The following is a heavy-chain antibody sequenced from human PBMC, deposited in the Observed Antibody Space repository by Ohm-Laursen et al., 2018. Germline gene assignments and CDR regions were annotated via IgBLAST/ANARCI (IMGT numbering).Heavy chain of an antibody. Sequence: SLRLSCAASGFTFSSYAMNWVRQAPGKGLEWVSGISGSGSRTYYADSVKGRFTISRDNSKNTVHLQMNSLRAEDTAVYYCARCQSGRSLSDSWGQGTLVTVSS. CDR2: ISGSGSRT. CDR1: GFTFSSYA. CDR3: ARCQSGRSLSDS. J-gene: IGHJ4*02. D-gene: IGHD3-3*01. V-gene: IGHV3-23*01.